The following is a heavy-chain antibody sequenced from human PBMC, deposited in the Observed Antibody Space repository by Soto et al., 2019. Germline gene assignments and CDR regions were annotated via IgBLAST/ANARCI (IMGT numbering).Heavy chain of an antibody. CDR2: IYYSGST. Sequence: PSETLSLTCTVSGGSISSSSYYWGWIRQPPGKGLEWIGSIYYSGSTYYNPSLKSRVTISVDTSKNQFSLKLSSVTAADTAVYYCARLPDYGDYGFFDYWGQGTRVTVSS. V-gene: IGHV4-39*01. CDR1: GGSISSSSYY. CDR3: ARLPDYGDYGFFDY. D-gene: IGHD4-17*01. J-gene: IGHJ4*02.